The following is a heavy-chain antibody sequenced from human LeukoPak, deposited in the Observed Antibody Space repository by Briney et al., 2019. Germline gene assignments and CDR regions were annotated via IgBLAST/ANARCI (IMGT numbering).Heavy chain of an antibody. D-gene: IGHD2-2*01. J-gene: IGHJ4*02. CDR2: ISDSGRST. CDR1: GFTFGTYA. CDR3: AKDNYGLVVPAARLEY. V-gene: IGHV3-23*01. Sequence: GGALRLSRAASGFTFGTYAMTWVRPAPGKGLEWVSKISDSGRSTYYADSVKGRFTISRDNSKNTLFLQMNSLRAEDTAVYFCAKDNYGLVVPAARLEYWGQGTLVTVSS.